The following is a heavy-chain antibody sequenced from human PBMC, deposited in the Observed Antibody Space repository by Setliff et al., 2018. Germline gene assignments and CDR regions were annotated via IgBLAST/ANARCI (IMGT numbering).Heavy chain of an antibody. D-gene: IGHD2-15*01. CDR2: ISAYNGNT. V-gene: IGHV1-18*04. CDR3: ERLVRHCTRISCQRTSEADY. Sequence: AASVKVSCKASGYTFTDSIMNWVRQAPGQGLEWMGWISAYNGNTYHAQKFQDRLSMTTDTSTSTAYMELRSLRADDTAVYYCERLVRHCTRISCQRTSEADYWGQGSPVTVSS. CDR1: GYTFTDSI. J-gene: IGHJ4*02.